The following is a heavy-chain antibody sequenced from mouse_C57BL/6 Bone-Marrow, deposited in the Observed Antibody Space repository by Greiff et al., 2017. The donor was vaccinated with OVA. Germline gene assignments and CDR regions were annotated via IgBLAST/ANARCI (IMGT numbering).Heavy chain of an antibody. CDR3: ARDPAYGNYWYFDV. CDR2: IYYSGTI. CDR1: GISITTGNYR. V-gene: IGHV3-5*01. Sequence: VQLKESGPGLVKPSQTVFLTCTVTGISITTGNYRWSWIRQFPGNKLEWIGYIYYSGTITYNPSLTSRTTITRDTPKNQFFLEMNSVTAEDTATYYCARDPAYGNYWYFDVWGTGTTVTVSS. D-gene: IGHD2-10*02. J-gene: IGHJ1*03.